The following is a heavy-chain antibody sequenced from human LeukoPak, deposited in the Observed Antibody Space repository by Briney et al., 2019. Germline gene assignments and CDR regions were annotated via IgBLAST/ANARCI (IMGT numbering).Heavy chain of an antibody. CDR2: IYHSGST. J-gene: IGHJ5*02. V-gene: IGHV4-38-2*01. D-gene: IGHD3-10*01. CDR3: ARTDLWFGELTYNWFDP. Sequence: SETLSLTCSVSGYSISSGNYWGWIRLPPGKGLQWIGSIYHSGSTYYNPSLKSRVTISVDTSKNQFSLKLSSVTAADTAVYYCARTDLWFGELTYNWFDPWGQGTLVTVSS. CDR1: GYSISSGNY.